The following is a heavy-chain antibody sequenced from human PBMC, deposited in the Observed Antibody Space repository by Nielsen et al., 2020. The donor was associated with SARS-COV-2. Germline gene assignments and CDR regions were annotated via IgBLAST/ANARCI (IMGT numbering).Heavy chain of an antibody. CDR3: ARVKGGGGSYPDY. D-gene: IGHD1-26*01. Sequence: GSLRLSCTVSGGSISSSSYYWGWIRQPPGKGLEWIGSIYYSGSTYYNPSLKSRVTISVDKSKNQFSLKLSSVTAADTAVYYCARVKGGGGSYPDYWGQGTLVTVSS. V-gene: IGHV4-39*07. J-gene: IGHJ4*02. CDR2: IYYSGST. CDR1: GGSISSSSYY.